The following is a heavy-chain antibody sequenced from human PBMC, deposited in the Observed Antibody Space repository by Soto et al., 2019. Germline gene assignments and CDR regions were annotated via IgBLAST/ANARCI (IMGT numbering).Heavy chain of an antibody. CDR3: AKDMSDYDRRGGPDFDY. J-gene: IGHJ4*02. CDR1: GFTFSNYG. V-gene: IGHV3-30*18. D-gene: IGHD3-22*01. CDR2: ISSDGSNK. Sequence: QVQLVESGGGVVQPGRSLRLSCAASGFTFSNYGMHWVRQAPGKGLEWVAIISSDGSNKNYADSVKGRFTVSRDNSKNTLTLHMTSLVAEDTALYFCAKDMSDYDRRGGPDFDYWGQGTLVTVSS.